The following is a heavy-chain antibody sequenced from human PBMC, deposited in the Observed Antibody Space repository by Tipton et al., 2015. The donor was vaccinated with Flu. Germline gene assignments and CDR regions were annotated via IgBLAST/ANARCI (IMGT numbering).Heavy chain of an antibody. CDR3: AKDKPYTGGY. CDR2: ISRDGDDK. V-gene: IGHV3-30*18. Sequence: SLRLSCAASGFTFSSYGMHWVRQAPGKGLEWVAVISRDGDDKYYGDSVKGRFTISRDNSRNTLNLQMNSLRPEDTAVYFCAKDKPYTGGYWGQGTLETVSS. J-gene: IGHJ4*02. D-gene: IGHD3-16*01. CDR1: GFTFSSYG.